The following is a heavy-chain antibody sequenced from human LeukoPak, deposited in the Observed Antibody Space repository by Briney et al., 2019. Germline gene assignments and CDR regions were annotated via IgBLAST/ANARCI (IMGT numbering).Heavy chain of an antibody. D-gene: IGHD6-19*01. CDR1: GGSISSSSYY. V-gene: IGHV4-39*01. CDR3: ARQWDDSGWPTDY. Sequence: LETLSLTCTVSGGSISSSSYYWGWIRQPPGKGLEWIGSMYYSGSTYYNPSLKSRVTISVDTSKNQFSLKLSSVIAADTAVYYCARQWDDSGWPTDYWGQGTLVTVSS. CDR2: MYYSGST. J-gene: IGHJ4*02.